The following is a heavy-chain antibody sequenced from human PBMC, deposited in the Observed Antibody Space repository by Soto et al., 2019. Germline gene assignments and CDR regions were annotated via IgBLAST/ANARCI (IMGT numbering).Heavy chain of an antibody. V-gene: IGHV1-69*19. Sequence: QVQLVQSGAEMKKPGSSVKVSCQSSGGTFNTYAMNWVRQAPGQGPERMGDISPMFGAANYAPKFQSRVTITANESTGTSYMQLSSLTSEDTALYFWAREVQVHTPAFVYWGQGTMVTVSS. CDR3: AREVQVHTPAFVY. CDR1: GGTFNTYA. CDR2: ISPMFGAA. J-gene: IGHJ4*02. D-gene: IGHD3-10*01.